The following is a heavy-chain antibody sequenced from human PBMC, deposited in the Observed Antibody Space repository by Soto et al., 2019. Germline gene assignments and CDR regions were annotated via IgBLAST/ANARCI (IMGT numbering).Heavy chain of an antibody. J-gene: IGHJ3*02. V-gene: IGHV4-34*01. Sequence: SETLSLTCAVYGGSFSGYYWSWIRQPPGKGLEWIGEINHSGSTNYNPSLKSRVTISVDTSKNQFSLKLSSVTAADTAVYYCARRSGRRLHLGELNDAFDIWGQGTMVTVSS. CDR3: ARRSGRRLHLGELNDAFDI. CDR2: INHSGST. D-gene: IGHD3-16*01. CDR1: GGSFSGYY.